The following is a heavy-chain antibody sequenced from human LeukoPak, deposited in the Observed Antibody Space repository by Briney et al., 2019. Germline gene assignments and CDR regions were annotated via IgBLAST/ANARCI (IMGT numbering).Heavy chain of an antibody. D-gene: IGHD3-10*01. J-gene: IGHJ4*02. CDR1: GYTLTSYG. CDR2: ISAYNGNT. V-gene: IGHV1-18*01. CDR3: ARAGYGSGSYYRRDYFDY. Sequence: ASRKVSCKAYGYTLTSYGISWVRQAPGHGLEWMGWISAYNGNTNYAQKLQGRVTMTTDTSTRTAYMELRSLRSDDTAVYYCARAGYGSGSYYRRDYFDYWGQGTLVTVSS.